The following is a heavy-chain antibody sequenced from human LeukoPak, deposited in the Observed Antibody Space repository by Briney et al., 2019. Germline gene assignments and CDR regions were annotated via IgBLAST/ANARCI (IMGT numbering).Heavy chain of an antibody. D-gene: IGHD1-26*01. CDR1: GFTFSNYA. Sequence: GGSLRLSCAASGFTFSNYAMSWVRQAPGKGLEWVSDINGSGGRTYHADSVKGRFTVSRDNFKNTLYLQMNSLRAEDTAVYYCASLPLGATRYNAFDIWGQGTMVTVSS. J-gene: IGHJ3*02. V-gene: IGHV3-23*01. CDR3: ASLPLGATRYNAFDI. CDR2: INGSGGRT.